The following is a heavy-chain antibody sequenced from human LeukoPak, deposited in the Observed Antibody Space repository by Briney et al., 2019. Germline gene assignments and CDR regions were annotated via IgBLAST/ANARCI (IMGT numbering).Heavy chain of an antibody. CDR2: ISGSGGST. Sequence: GGSLRLSCAASGFTFSSYAMSWVRQAPGKGLEWVSAISGSGGSTYYADSVKGRFTISRDNAKNTLYLQMNSLRAEDTAVYFCARGDYYGSRGRMDVWGQGTTVAVSS. CDR3: ARGDYYGSRGRMDV. J-gene: IGHJ6*02. V-gene: IGHV3-23*01. CDR1: GFTFSSYA. D-gene: IGHD3-10*01.